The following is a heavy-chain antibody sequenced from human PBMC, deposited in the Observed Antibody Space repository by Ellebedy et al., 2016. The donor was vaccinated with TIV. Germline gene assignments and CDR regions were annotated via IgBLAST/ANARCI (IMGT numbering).Heavy chain of an antibody. CDR3: ARLPGIVGATVDY. V-gene: IGHV4-39*01. J-gene: IGHJ4*02. Sequence: MPSETLSLTCTVSGGSISSSSYYWGWIRQPPGKGLEWIGSIYYSGSTYYNPSLKSRVTISVDTSKNQFSLKLSSVTAADTAVYYCARLPGIVGATVDYWGQGTLVTVSS. D-gene: IGHD1-26*01. CDR2: IYYSGST. CDR1: GGSISSSSYY.